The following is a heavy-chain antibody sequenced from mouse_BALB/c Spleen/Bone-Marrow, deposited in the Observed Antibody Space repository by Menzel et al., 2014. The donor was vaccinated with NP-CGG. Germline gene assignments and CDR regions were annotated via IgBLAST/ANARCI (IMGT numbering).Heavy chain of an antibody. CDR2: IRNKANGYTT. J-gene: IGHJ1*01. Sequence: EVKLVESGGGLVQPGGSLRLSCATSGFTFTDYYMSWVRQPPGKALEWLGFIRNKANGYTTEYSASVKGRFTISRDNSQSILYLQMNTLRAEDSATYYCAREIINDYHWYFDVWGAGTTVTASS. CDR1: GFTFTDYY. CDR3: AREIINDYHWYFDV. V-gene: IGHV7-3*02. D-gene: IGHD2-4*01.